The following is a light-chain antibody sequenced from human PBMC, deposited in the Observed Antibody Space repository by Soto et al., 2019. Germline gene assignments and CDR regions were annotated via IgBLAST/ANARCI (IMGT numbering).Light chain of an antibody. CDR3: AAWDDSLSGGV. V-gene: IGLV1-47*01. CDR2: RNN. J-gene: IGLJ3*02. Sequence: QSVVTQPPSASGTPGQRVTISCSGSSSNIGSNYVYWYQHLPGTAPKLLISRNNQRPSGVPDRFSGSKSGTSASLAISGLRSEDEADYYCAAWDDSLSGGVFGGGTKLTVL. CDR1: SSNIGSNY.